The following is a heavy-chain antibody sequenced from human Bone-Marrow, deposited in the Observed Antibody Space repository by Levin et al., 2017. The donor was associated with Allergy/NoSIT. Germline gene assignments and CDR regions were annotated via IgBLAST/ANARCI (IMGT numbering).Heavy chain of an antibody. CDR3: ARRPITIFGVVGLTNPDYYYGMDV. Sequence: GESLKISCAASGFTFSDYYMSWIRQAPGKGLEWVSYISSSGSTIYYADSVKGRFTISRDNAKNSLYLQMNSLRAEDTAVYYCARRPITIFGVVGLTNPDYYYGMDVWGQGTTVTVSS. CDR1: GFTFSDYY. D-gene: IGHD3-3*01. CDR2: ISSSGSTI. J-gene: IGHJ6*02. V-gene: IGHV3-11*01.